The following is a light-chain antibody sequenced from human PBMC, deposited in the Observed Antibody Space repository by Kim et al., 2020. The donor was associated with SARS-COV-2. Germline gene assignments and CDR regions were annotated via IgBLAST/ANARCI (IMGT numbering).Light chain of an antibody. CDR2: ATS. J-gene: IGKJ1*01. Sequence: ADVGDRVTITCRANQSIGNYVNWYQQTPGKAPKLLIHATSRLQTGVPSRFSGSRPGTDFTLTISSLQPEDFGSFFCQQTYNTPWSFGQGTKVDIK. CDR1: QSIGNY. V-gene: IGKV1-39*01. CDR3: QQTYNTPWS.